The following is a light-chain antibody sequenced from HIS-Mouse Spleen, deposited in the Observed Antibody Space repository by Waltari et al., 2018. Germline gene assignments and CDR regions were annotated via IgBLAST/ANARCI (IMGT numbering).Light chain of an antibody. CDR1: RGHSSYA. CDR3: QTWGTGIQV. CDR2: LNSDGSH. V-gene: IGLV4-69*01. J-gene: IGLJ3*02. Sequence: QLVLTQSPSASASLGASVKLTCTLSRGHSSYAIASHQQQPEKGPRYLMKLNSDGSHSKGDGIPDRFSGSSSGAERYLTISSLQSEDEADYYCQTWGTGIQVFGGGTKLTVL.